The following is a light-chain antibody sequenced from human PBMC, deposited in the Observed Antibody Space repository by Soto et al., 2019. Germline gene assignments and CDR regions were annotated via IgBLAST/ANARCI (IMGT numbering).Light chain of an antibody. V-gene: IGKV4-1*01. Sequence: DIVMTQTPDSLAVSLGERATINCKSSQSVLYSSNNKNSVAWYQQKPGQPPQLLIYWASTRESGVPDRFSGSESGTDFALTINSMPAADTAVYYCQQYDTTRGTFSQGTKVYIK. CDR2: WAS. J-gene: IGKJ1*01. CDR3: QQYDTTRGT. CDR1: QSVLYSSNNKNS.